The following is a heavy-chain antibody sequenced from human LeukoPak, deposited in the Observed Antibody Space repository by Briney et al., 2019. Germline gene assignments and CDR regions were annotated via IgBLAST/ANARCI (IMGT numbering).Heavy chain of an antibody. D-gene: IGHD2-21*02. CDR2: LYYDERT. CDR3: ARRSGDWAVNWFDP. Sequence: SETLSLTCSVSGGSIISSTYYWAWFRQPPGKGLEWIGSLYYDERTYYSPSLRSRITISGDTSKNHFSLKLSSVTAADTAVYYCARRSGDWAVNWFDPWGRETLVTVSS. CDR1: GGSIISSTYY. V-gene: IGHV4-39*02. J-gene: IGHJ5*02.